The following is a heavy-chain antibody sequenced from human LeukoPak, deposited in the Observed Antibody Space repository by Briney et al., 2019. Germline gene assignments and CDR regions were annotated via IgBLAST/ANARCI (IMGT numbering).Heavy chain of an antibody. CDR1: GFTFSSYG. V-gene: IGHV3-30*02. Sequence: GGSLRLSCAASGFTFSSYGMHWVRQAPGKGLEWVAFIRYDGSNKYYADSVKGRFTISRDNSKNTLYLQMSSLRAEDTAVYYCAHRIVGATGEDYWGQGTLVTVSS. CDR2: IRYDGSNK. D-gene: IGHD1-26*01. J-gene: IGHJ4*02. CDR3: AHRIVGATGEDY.